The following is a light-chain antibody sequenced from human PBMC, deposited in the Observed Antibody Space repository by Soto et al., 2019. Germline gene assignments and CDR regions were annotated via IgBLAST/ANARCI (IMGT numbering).Light chain of an antibody. CDR3: QQRSNWPIT. CDR2: DAS. CDR1: QSVGSY. Sequence: EIVLTQSPATLSLSPGERATLSCRASQSVGSYLAWYRQKPGQAPRLLIYDASNRATGIPARFNGSGSGTDFTLTISSLEPEDFAVYYCQQRSNWPITFGQGTRLEIK. V-gene: IGKV3-11*01. J-gene: IGKJ5*01.